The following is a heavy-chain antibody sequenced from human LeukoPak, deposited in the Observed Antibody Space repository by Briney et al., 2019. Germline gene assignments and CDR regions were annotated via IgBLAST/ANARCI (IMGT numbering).Heavy chain of an antibody. Sequence: PGGSLRLSCAASGFTFSSYSMNWVRQAPGKGLEWVAVISYDGSNKYYADSVKGRFTISRDNSKNTLYLQMNSLRAEDTAVYYCASGDTAMVTDYWGQGTLVTVSS. CDR2: ISYDGSNK. V-gene: IGHV3-30*03. D-gene: IGHD5-18*01. J-gene: IGHJ4*02. CDR3: ASGDTAMVTDY. CDR1: GFTFSSYS.